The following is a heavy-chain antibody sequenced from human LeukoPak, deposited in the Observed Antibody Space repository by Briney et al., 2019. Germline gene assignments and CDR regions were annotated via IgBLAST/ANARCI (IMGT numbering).Heavy chain of an antibody. Sequence: GGSLRLSCAASGFTFSSYAMSWVRQAPGKGLEWVAVISYDGSNKYYADSVKGRFTISRDNSKNTLYLQTNSLRAEDTAVYYCARERLTANDYWGQGTLVTVSS. J-gene: IGHJ4*02. D-gene: IGHD2-21*02. CDR1: GFTFSSYA. V-gene: IGHV3-30*04. CDR2: ISYDGSNK. CDR3: ARERLTANDY.